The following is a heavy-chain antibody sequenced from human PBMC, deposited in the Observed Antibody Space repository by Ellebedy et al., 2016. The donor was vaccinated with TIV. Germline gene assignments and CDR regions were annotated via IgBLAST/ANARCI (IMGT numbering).Heavy chain of an antibody. CDR2: VNHRGRT. CDR1: GGSFSGHS. V-gene: IGHV4-34*01. Sequence: SETLSLTCAVNGGSFSGHSWSWIRQPPGKGLEWIGDVNHRGRTSYNRSLRSRVTISIDTSNYQFSLRLSAVTAADTAVYYCARGHLQDVDLDHWYFDLWGRGTLVTVSS. CDR3: ARGHLQDVDLDHWYFDL. J-gene: IGHJ2*01.